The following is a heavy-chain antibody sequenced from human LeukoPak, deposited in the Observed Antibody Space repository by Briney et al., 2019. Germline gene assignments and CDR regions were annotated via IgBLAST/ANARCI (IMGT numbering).Heavy chain of an antibody. Sequence: GGSLRLSCAASGFTFSNYEMNWVRQAPGKGLEWVSVIYTGGSRYYADSVRGRFTISRDSSKNTVYLQMISLRVEDTAVYYCARDRHSGYDAFDIWGQGTMVTVSS. V-gene: IGHV3-53*01. CDR1: GFTFSNYE. CDR2: IYTGGSR. J-gene: IGHJ3*02. CDR3: ARDRHSGYDAFDI. D-gene: IGHD5-12*01.